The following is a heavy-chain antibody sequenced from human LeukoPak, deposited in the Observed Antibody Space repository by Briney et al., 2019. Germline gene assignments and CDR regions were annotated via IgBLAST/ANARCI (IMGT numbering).Heavy chain of an antibody. V-gene: IGHV4-4*07. D-gene: IGHD6-13*01. CDR1: GGSISSYY. Sequence: PSETLSLTCTVSGGSISSYYWSWIRQPAGKGLEWIGRIYTSGSTNYNPSLKSRVTMSVDTSKNQFSLKLSSVTAADTAVYYCARDGPYSSSWYKGGSYYFDYWGQGTLVTVSS. CDR3: ARDGPYSSSWYKGGSYYFDY. CDR2: IYTSGST. J-gene: IGHJ4*02.